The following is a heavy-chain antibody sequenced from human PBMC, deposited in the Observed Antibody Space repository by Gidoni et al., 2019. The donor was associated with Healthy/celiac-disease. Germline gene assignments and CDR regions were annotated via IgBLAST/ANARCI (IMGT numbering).Heavy chain of an antibody. V-gene: IGHV3-23*01. CDR3: AKAHGLVNPYWYFDL. CDR2: ISGSGGST. D-gene: IGHD3-9*01. CDR1: GFTFSSYA. Sequence: EVQLLESGGGLVQPGGSLRLSCAASGFTFSSYAMSWVRQAPGKGLEWVSAISGSGGSTYYADAVKGRFTISRDNAKNTLYLQMNSLRAEDTAVYYCAKAHGLVNPYWYFDLWGRGTLVTVSS. J-gene: IGHJ2*01.